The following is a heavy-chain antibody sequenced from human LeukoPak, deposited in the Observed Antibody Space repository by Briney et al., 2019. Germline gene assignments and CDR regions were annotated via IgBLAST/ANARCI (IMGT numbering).Heavy chain of an antibody. Sequence: SGTLSLTCTVSGGSISSGDYYWSWIRQPPGKGLEWIGYIYYSGSTYYNPSLKSRVTISVDTSKNQFSLKLSSVTAADTAVYYCARATYYYDSSGYYSLRYFDYWGQGTLVTVSS. CDR2: IYYSGST. CDR1: GGSISSGDYY. V-gene: IGHV4-30-4*01. J-gene: IGHJ4*02. D-gene: IGHD3-22*01. CDR3: ARATYYYDSSGYYSLRYFDY.